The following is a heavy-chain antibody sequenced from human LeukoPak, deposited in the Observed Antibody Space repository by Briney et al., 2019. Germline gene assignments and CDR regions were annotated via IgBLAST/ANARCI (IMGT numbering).Heavy chain of an antibody. CDR1: GYTFTSYG. CDR3: ARGGRWELPRPYAFDI. J-gene: IGHJ3*02. Sequence: ASVKVSCKASGYTFTSYGINWVRQAPGQGLEWMGWISAYNGSTKYAQKLQGRVTMTTDTSTSTAYMELRNLRSDDTAVYYCARGGRWELPRPYAFDIWGQGTMVTVSS. CDR2: ISAYNGST. D-gene: IGHD1-26*01. V-gene: IGHV1-18*01.